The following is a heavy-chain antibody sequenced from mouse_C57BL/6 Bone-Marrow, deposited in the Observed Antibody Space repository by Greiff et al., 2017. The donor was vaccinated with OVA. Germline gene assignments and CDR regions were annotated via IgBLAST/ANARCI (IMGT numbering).Heavy chain of an antibody. CDR3: AKRGLYYDYRYWYFDV. CDR2: INPNNGGT. J-gene: IGHJ1*03. CDR1: GYTFTDYN. Sequence: EVQLQQSGPELVKPGASVKIPCKASGYTFTDYNMDWVKQSHGKSLEWIGDINPNNGGTIYNQKFKGKATLTVDKSSSTAYMELRSLTSEDTAVYYCAKRGLYYDYRYWYFDVWGTGTTVTVSS. D-gene: IGHD2-4*01. V-gene: IGHV1-18*01.